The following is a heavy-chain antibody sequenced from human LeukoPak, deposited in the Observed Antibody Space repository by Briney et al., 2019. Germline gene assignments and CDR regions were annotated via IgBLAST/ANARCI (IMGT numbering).Heavy chain of an antibody. J-gene: IGHJ3*02. CDR3: ARGRRYYYDSSGYYQAPMTAFDI. Sequence: SETLSLTCAVYGGSFSGYYWSWIRQPPGKGLEWIGEINHSGSTNYNPSLKSRVTISVDTSKNQFSLKLSSVTAADTAVYYCARGRRYYYDSSGYYQAPMTAFDIWGQGTMVTVSS. V-gene: IGHV4-34*01. CDR1: GGSFSGYY. CDR2: INHSGST. D-gene: IGHD3-22*01.